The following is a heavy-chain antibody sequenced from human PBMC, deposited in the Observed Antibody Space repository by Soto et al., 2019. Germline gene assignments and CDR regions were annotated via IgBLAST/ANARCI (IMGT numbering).Heavy chain of an antibody. CDR2: IYYSGST. J-gene: IGHJ4*02. CDR3: ARGVGSGYSYAAIIFDY. V-gene: IGHV4-39*01. Sequence: SQTLSLTCTVSGGSISSSSYYWGWIRQPPGKGLEWIGSIYYSGSTYYNPSLKSRVTISVDTSKNQFSLKLSSVTAADTAVYYCARGVGSGYSYAAIIFDYWGQGTLVTVSS. D-gene: IGHD5-18*01. CDR1: GGSISSSSYY.